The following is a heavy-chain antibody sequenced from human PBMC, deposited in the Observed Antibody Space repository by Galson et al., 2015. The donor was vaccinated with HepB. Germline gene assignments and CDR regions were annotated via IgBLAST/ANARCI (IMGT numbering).Heavy chain of an antibody. CDR2: ISYDGNKK. CDR3: ARDQTAYNFWSGYFWFDP. V-gene: IGHV3-30-3*01. D-gene: IGHD3-3*01. CDR1: GFTFSGYG. Sequence: SLRLSCAASGFTFSGYGLHWVRQAPGKGLEWVSFISYDGNKKSYVDSVKGRFTIFRDNSKNTVYLQMNSLRSEDTAVYYCARDQTAYNFWSGYFWFDPGGQGTPVTVSS. J-gene: IGHJ5*02.